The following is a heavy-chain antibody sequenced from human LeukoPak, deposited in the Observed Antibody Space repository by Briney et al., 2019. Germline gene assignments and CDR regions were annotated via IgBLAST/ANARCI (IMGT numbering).Heavy chain of an antibody. CDR1: GFTFISYA. CDR2: ISGSGGST. Sequence: GGSLRLSCAASGFTFISYAMSWVRQAPGKGLEWVSGISGSGGSTYYADSVKGRFTISRDNSKNTLYLQMNSLRAEDTAVYYCAKYLPNQLLKDWGQGTLVTVSS. D-gene: IGHD2-2*01. J-gene: IGHJ4*02. CDR3: AKYLPNQLLKD. V-gene: IGHV3-23*01.